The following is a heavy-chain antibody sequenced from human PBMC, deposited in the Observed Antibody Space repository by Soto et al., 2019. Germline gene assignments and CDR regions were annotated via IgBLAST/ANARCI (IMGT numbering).Heavy chain of an antibody. V-gene: IGHV5-51*01. CDR3: ARQADYYDSTPYYFDY. D-gene: IGHD3-22*01. CDR1: GYSFTSYW. Sequence: GESLKISCKGSGYSFTSYWIGWVRQMPGKGLEWMGIIYPGDSDTRYSPSFQGQVTISADKSISTAYLQWSSLKASDTAMYYCARQADYYDSTPYYFDYWGQGTLVTVPQ. J-gene: IGHJ4*02. CDR2: IYPGDSDT.